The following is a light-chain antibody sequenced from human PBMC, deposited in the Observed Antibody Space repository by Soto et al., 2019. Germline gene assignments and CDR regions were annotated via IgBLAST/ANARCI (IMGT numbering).Light chain of an antibody. J-gene: IGKJ4*01. CDR1: PSVSSNY. CDR2: GAS. CDR3: QQYGSSPPLT. V-gene: IGKV3-20*01. Sequence: EIVLTQSPGTLSLSPGERATLSCRASPSVSSNYLAWYQQKPGQAPRLLIYGASSRATGITDRFSGSGSGTDFTLTISRLEPEDFVVYYCQQYGSSPPLTFGGGTKVEIK.